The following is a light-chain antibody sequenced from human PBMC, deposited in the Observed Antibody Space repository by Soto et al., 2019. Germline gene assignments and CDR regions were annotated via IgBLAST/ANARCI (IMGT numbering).Light chain of an antibody. Sequence: QSALTQPPSSSGAPGRRVTISCSGSRSNIGSNIVNWYQQLPGTAPKLLIYSHNQRPSGVPDRFPGSKSGTSASLAISGLQSEDEADYYCAVWDDSLIGYVFGTGTKVTVL. CDR1: RSNIGSNI. J-gene: IGLJ1*01. CDR2: SHN. V-gene: IGLV1-44*01. CDR3: AVWDDSLIGYV.